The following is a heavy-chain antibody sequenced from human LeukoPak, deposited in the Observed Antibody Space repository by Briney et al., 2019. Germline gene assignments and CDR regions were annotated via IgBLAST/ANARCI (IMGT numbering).Heavy chain of an antibody. CDR3: ARGGPDSSGWYQSGMDV. Sequence: GASVKVSCKASGGTFSSYAISWVRQAPGQGLEWMGGIIPIFGTANYAQKFQGRVTITADESTSTAYMELSSLRSEDTAVYYCARGGPDSSGWYQSGMDVWGQGTTVTVSS. V-gene: IGHV1-69*13. J-gene: IGHJ6*02. CDR1: GGTFSSYA. D-gene: IGHD6-19*01. CDR2: IIPIFGTA.